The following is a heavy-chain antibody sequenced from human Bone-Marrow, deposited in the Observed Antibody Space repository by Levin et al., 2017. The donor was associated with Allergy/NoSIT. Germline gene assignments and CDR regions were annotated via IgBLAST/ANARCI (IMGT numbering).Heavy chain of an antibody. CDR1: GYTFTGYY. CDR2: INPNSGGT. V-gene: IGHV1-2*02. J-gene: IGHJ4*02. CDR3: ARETGMYYYDSSGLDY. D-gene: IGHD3-22*01. Sequence: ASVKVSCKASGYTFTGYYMHWVRQAPGQGLEWMGWINPNSGGTNYAQKFQGRVTMTRDTSISTAYMELSRLRSDDTAVYYCARETGMYYYDSSGLDYWGQGTLVTVSS.